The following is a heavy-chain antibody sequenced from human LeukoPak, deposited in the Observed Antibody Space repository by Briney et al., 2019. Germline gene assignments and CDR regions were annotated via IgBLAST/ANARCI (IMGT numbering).Heavy chain of an antibody. J-gene: IGHJ6*02. CDR3: ARGFQGYSYGTTPYYYYYGMDV. CDR1: GGSFSGYY. Sequence: SETLSLTCAVYGGSFSGYYWSWIRQPPGKGLEWIGEINHSGSTNYNPSLKSRVTISVDTSKNQFSLKLSSVTAADTAVYYCARGFQGYSYGTTPYYYYYGMDVWGQGTTVTVSS. D-gene: IGHD5-18*01. CDR2: INHSGST. V-gene: IGHV4-34*01.